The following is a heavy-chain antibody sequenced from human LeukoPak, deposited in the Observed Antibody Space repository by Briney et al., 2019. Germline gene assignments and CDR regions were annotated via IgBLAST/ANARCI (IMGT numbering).Heavy chain of an antibody. D-gene: IGHD3-22*01. CDR2: IIPIFGTA. V-gene: IGHV1-69*13. J-gene: IGHJ3*02. CDR3: ARDGGSYYDSSGPHPGDAFDI. Sequence: SVKVSCKASGGTFSSDAISWVRQAPGQGLEWMGGIIPIFGTANYAQKFQGRVTITADESTSTAYMELSSLRSEDTAVYYCARDGGSYYDSSGPHPGDAFDIWGQGTMVTVSS. CDR1: GGTFSSDA.